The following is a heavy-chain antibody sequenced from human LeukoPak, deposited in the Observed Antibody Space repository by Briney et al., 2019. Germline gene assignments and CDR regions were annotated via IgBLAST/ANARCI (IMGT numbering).Heavy chain of an antibody. CDR2: IYPGDSDT. CDR3: ARLEGNSRAFDY. V-gene: IGHV5-51*01. D-gene: IGHD2/OR15-2a*01. Sequence: GESLKISCKASGYSFTNFWIAWVRQKPGKGLEWMGIIYPGDSDTRYSPSFQGQVTISADKSISTAYLQWSSLKASDTAMYYCARLEGNSRAFDYWGQGTLVTVSS. J-gene: IGHJ4*02. CDR1: GYSFTNFW.